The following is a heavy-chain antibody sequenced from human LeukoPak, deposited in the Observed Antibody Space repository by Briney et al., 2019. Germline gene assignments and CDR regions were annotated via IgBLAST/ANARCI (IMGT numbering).Heavy chain of an antibody. D-gene: IGHD3-10*02. Sequence: GGSLRLSCAASGFTFSSYSMNWVRQAPGKGLEWVSSISSRSSYIFYADSVKGRFSISRDNAKNSLYLQMTSLRVEDTAVYYCVREITMSGGFDPWGQGTLVTVSS. CDR1: GFTFSSYS. V-gene: IGHV3-21*06. J-gene: IGHJ5*02. CDR3: VREITMSGGFDP. CDR2: ISSRSSYI.